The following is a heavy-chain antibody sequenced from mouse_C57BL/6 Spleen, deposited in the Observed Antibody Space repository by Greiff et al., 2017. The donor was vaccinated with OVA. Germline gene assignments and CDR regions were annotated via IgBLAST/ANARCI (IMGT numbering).Heavy chain of an antibody. CDR3: ARRLLRYAMDY. D-gene: IGHD1-1*01. J-gene: IGHJ4*01. CDR2: IDPSDSYT. V-gene: IGHV1-69*01. Sequence: QVQLQQPGAELVMPGASVKLSCKASGYTFTSYWMHWVKQRPGPGLEWIGEIDPSDSYTNYNQKFKGKSTLTVDKSSSTAYMQLSSLTSEDSAVYYCARRLLRYAMDYWGQGTSVTVSS. CDR1: GYTFTSYW.